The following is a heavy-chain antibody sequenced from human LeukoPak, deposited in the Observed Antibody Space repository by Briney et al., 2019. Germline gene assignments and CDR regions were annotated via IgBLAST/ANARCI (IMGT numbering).Heavy chain of an antibody. J-gene: IGHJ4*02. CDR1: GFTFSSYW. D-gene: IGHD2-21*01. Sequence: PGGSLRLSCAASGFTFSSYWMSWVRPAPGKGLEWVANIKQDGSEKNYVGFVKGRFTISRDNAKNSLFLQMNSLRAEDTAVYHCATGLWTFGSWGQGTLVTVSS. CDR3: ATGLWTFGS. CDR2: IKQDGSEK. V-gene: IGHV3-7*03.